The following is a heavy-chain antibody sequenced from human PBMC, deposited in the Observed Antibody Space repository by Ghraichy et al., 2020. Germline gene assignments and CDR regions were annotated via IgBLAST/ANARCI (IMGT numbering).Heavy chain of an antibody. CDR1: GFTFSSYS. V-gene: IGHV3-21*01. CDR3: ARDIPHYDSSPQDAFDI. CDR2: ISSSSSYI. J-gene: IGHJ3*02. Sequence: GESLNISCAASGFTFSSYSMNWVRQAPGKGLEWVSSISSSSSYIYYADSVKGRFTISRDNAKNSLYLQMNSLRAEDTAVYYCARDIPHYDSSPQDAFDIWGQGTMVTVSS. D-gene: IGHD3-22*01.